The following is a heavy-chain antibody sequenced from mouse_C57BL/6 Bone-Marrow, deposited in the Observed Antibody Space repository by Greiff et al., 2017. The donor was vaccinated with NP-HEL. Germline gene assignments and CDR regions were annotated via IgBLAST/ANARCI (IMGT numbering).Heavy chain of an antibody. J-gene: IGHJ2*01. V-gene: IGHV1-72*01. Sequence: VQLQQPGAELVKPGASVKLSCKASGYTFTSYWMHWVKQRPGRGLEWMGRIDPNSGGTKYNEKFKSKATLTVDKPSSPAYMQLSSLTSEDSAVYYCARSDGCAPVSFDYWGQGTTLTVSS. CDR2: IDPNSGGT. D-gene: IGHD2-3*01. CDR1: GYTFTSYW. CDR3: ARSDGCAPVSFDY.